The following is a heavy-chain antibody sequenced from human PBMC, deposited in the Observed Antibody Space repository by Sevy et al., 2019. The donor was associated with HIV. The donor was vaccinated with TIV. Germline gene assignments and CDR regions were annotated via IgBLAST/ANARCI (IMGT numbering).Heavy chain of an antibody. CDR3: ARVGIAAAGTQGGNYYYYYYMDV. CDR2: ISSSSSTI. V-gene: IGHV3-48*02. D-gene: IGHD6-13*01. J-gene: IGHJ6*03. Sequence: GGSLRLSCAASGFTFSSYSMNWVRQAPGKGLEWVSYISSSSSTIYYADSVKGRFTISRDNAKNSLYLQMNSLRDEDTAVYYCARVGIAAAGTQGGNYYYYYYMDVWGKGTMVTVSS. CDR1: GFTFSSYS.